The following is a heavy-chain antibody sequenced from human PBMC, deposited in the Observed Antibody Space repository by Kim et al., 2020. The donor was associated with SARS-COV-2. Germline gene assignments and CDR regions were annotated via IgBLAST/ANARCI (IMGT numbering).Heavy chain of an antibody. CDR1: GFTFSSYS. CDR2: ISSSSTI. V-gene: IGHV3-48*02. J-gene: IGHJ4*02. CDR3: AREDRYNWNGALGYYFDY. D-gene: IGHD1-20*01. Sequence: GGSLRLSCAASGFTFSSYSMNWVRQAPGKGLEWVSYISSSSTIYYADSVKGRFTISRDNAKNSLYLQMNSLRDEDTAVYYCAREDRYNWNGALGYYFDYWGQGTLVTVSS.